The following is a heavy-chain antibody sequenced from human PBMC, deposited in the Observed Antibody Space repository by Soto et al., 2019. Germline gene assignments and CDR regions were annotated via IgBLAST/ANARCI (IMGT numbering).Heavy chain of an antibody. Sequence: RLSCAASGFTFSSYSMNWVRQAPGKGLEWVSYISSSRSSIYYADSVKGRFTISRDNAKNSLYLQMNSLRAEGTAVYYCARDLNLGSFDYWGQGTLVTVSS. V-gene: IGHV3-48*01. CDR3: ARDLNLGSFDY. CDR1: GFTFSSYS. CDR2: ISSSRSSI. J-gene: IGHJ4*02.